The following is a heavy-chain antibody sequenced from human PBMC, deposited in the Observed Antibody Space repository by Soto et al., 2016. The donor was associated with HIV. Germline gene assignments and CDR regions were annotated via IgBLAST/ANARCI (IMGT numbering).Heavy chain of an antibody. J-gene: IGHJ4*02. CDR3: AKTRGSHYGDYDY. CDR1: GFTFSTSA. D-gene: IGHD4-17*01. Sequence: EVQLVESGGGLVKPGESLIVSCAASGFTFSTSAMNWVRQAPGKGLEWVSSISSSSSYIYYADSVKGRFTISRDNAKNSLYLQMNSLRAEDTAIYYCAKTRGSHYGDYDYWGQGTLVTVSS. V-gene: IGHV3-21*01. CDR2: ISSSSSYI.